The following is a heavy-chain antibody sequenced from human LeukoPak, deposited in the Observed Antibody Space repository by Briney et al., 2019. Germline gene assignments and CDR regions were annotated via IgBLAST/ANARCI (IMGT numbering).Heavy chain of an antibody. D-gene: IGHD6-13*01. CDR1: GYSFTNYH. Sequence: GASVKVSCKASGYSFTNYHMHWVRQAPGQGLEWMGIITPSRGSATYSQKFQGRVTMTSDTSTNTVYLNLSSLRSDDTAVYYCARLQQLNAFDIWGHGTVVTVSS. J-gene: IGHJ3*02. V-gene: IGHV1-46*01. CDR3: ARLQQLNAFDI. CDR2: ITPSRGSA.